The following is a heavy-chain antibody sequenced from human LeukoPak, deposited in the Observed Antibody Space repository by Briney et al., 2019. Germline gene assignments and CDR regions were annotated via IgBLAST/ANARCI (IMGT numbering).Heavy chain of an antibody. CDR1: GGSFDSKY. CDR2: IYTSGST. D-gene: IGHD4-23*01. Sequence: PSETLSLTCSVSGGSFDSKYWSWIRQPPGKGLEWIGYIYTSGSTNYNPSLKSRVTISVDTSKNQFSLKLSSVTAADTAVYYCARGLYGNRFYRFYYYYYMDVWGKGTTVTVSS. CDR3: ARGLYGNRFYRFYYYYYMDV. J-gene: IGHJ6*03. V-gene: IGHV4-4*09.